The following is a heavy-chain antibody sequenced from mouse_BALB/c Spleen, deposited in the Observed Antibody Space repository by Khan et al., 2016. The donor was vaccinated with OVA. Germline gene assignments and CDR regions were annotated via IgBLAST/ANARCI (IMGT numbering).Heavy chain of an antibody. J-gene: IGHJ1*01. D-gene: IGHD2-3*01. CDR3: ARPSYDPRDFEV. Sequence: VQLQQSGTELVKPGASVKLSCTASGFNIKDTYLHWVKQRPEQGLEWIGRIAPANGNTQYDPKFQGKATITSDTSSNTSYLQLNSLTSEDTAVYYCARPSYDPRDFEVWGARTTVTVSS. CDR1: GFNIKDTY. V-gene: IGHV14-3*02. CDR2: IAPANGNT.